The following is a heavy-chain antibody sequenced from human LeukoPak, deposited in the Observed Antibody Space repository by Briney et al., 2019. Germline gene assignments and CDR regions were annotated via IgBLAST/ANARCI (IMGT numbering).Heavy chain of an antibody. CDR2: IIPIFGTA. V-gene: IGHV1-69*06. Sequence: SVKVSCKASGGTFSSYAISWVRQAPGQGLEWMGGIIPIFGTANYAQKFQGRVTITADKSTSTAYMELSSLRSEDTAVYYCARGARLEMATQLRFDYWGQGTLVTVSS. J-gene: IGHJ4*02. D-gene: IGHD5-24*01. CDR3: ARGARLEMATQLRFDY. CDR1: GGTFSSYA.